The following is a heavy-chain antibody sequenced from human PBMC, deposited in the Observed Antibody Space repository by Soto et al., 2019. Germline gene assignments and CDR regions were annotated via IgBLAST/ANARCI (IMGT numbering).Heavy chain of an antibody. CDR2: IFSSGST. D-gene: IGHD2-21*02. V-gene: IGHV4-4*07. Sequence: SETLSLPCTVSGGPITDYSWVWIRQPAGKGLVWIGRIFSSGSTNYNPSIKSRITMSLDTSKNQFSLKLNSATATDTAVYFCARDQGVVVTADNWFDPWGQGILVTVSS. CDR1: GGPITDYS. CDR3: ARDQGVVVTADNWFDP. J-gene: IGHJ5*02.